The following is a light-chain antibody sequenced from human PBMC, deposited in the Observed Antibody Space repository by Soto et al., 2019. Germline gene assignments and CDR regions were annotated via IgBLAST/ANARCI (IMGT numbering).Light chain of an antibody. CDR2: EVS. J-gene: IGLJ1*01. V-gene: IGLV2-14*01. Sequence: QSALTQPASVSGSPGQSITISCTGTSSDVGGYNYVSWYQQHPGKAPKLMIYEVSNRPLGVSNRFSGSKSGNTASLTISGLQAEDEADYYCTSYTSSSTLPFGTGTKVTVL. CDR3: TSYTSSSTLP. CDR1: SSDVGGYNY.